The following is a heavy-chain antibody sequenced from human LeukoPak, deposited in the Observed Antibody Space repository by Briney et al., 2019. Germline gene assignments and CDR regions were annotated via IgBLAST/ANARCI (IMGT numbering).Heavy chain of an antibody. Sequence: GGSLRLSCAASGFTFDDYGMIWVHQAPGKGLEWVSAINWNGGSTGYADSVKGRFTISRDNAKNSLYLQMNSLRAEDTALYYCARDTTLYYDGSGFDAFDIWGQGTMVTVSS. J-gene: IGHJ3*02. D-gene: IGHD3-22*01. CDR2: INWNGGST. CDR3: ARDTTLYYDGSGFDAFDI. V-gene: IGHV3-20*04. CDR1: GFTFDDYG.